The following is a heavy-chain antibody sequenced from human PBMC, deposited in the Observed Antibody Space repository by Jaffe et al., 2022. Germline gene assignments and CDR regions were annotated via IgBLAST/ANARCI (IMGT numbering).Heavy chain of an antibody. CDR2: IHDDGRNI. Sequence: EVQLVESGGGLVQPGGSLRLSCAASGFTFSSYWMHWVRQAPGQGLVWVSRIHDDGRNIRYADSVKGRFTVSRDDAKNTLYLQMNSLRVEDTAVYYCVREGASCGGDCHFDSWGQGTLVTVSS. D-gene: IGHD2-21*02. J-gene: IGHJ4*02. V-gene: IGHV3-74*01. CDR3: VREGASCGGDCHFDS. CDR1: GFTFSSYW.